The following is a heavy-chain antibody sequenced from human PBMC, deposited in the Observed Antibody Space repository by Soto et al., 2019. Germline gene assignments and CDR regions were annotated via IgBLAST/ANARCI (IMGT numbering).Heavy chain of an antibody. J-gene: IGHJ4*02. V-gene: IGHV4-31*03. CDR1: GGSISSGGYY. CDR3: ARGIPFWELGGNYFDY. CDR2: IYYSGST. D-gene: IGHD1-26*01. Sequence: QVQLQESGPGLVKPSQTLSLTCTVSGGSISSGGYYWSWIRQHPGKGLEWIGYIYYSGSTYYNPSLKSRVTISVDTSKNQFSLKLSSVPAADTAVYYCARGIPFWELGGNYFDYWGQGTLVTVSS.